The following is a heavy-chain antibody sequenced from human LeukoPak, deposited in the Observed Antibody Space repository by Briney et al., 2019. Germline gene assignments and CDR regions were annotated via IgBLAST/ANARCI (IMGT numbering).Heavy chain of an antibody. Sequence: SGGSLRLSCAASGFTFSSYSMNWVRQAPGKGPEWVSSISSSSSYIYYADSVKGRFTISRDNAKNSLYLQMNSLRAEDTAVYYCARVYGDYDALDYWGQGTLVTVSS. CDR2: ISSSSSYI. D-gene: IGHD4-17*01. CDR1: GFTFSSYS. CDR3: ARVYGDYDALDY. V-gene: IGHV3-21*01. J-gene: IGHJ4*02.